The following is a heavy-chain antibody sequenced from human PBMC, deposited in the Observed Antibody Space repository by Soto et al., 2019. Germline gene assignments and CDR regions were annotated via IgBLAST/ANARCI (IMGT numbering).Heavy chain of an antibody. Sequence: QITLKESGPPLVKPTQTLTLTCTFSGFSLSSFGVGVGWIRQPPGKALEWLALIYWDDDKRYSPSLESRLTITKDTSKNQVVLTMTNVDPVDAGTYFCAHRHPGVDHYYDYWGQGSLVTVSS. CDR2: IYWDDDK. CDR3: AHRHPGVDHYYDY. J-gene: IGHJ4*02. D-gene: IGHD5-12*01. CDR1: GFSLSSFGVG. V-gene: IGHV2-5*02.